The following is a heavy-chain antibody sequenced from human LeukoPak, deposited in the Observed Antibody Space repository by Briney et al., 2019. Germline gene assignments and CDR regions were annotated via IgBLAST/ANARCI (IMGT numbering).Heavy chain of an antibody. CDR2: ISPLLGAS. CDR1: GGTFSDYV. J-gene: IGHJ4*02. CDR3: ATYDVLTGFEY. D-gene: IGHD3-9*01. V-gene: IGHV1-69*13. Sequence: ASVKVSCKASGGTFSDYVISWVRQAPGQGLNWMGGISPLLGASKHTQNFHDRVAITADESTTTAYMELSDLRSADTAVYYCATYDVLTGFEYWGQGTLVTVSS.